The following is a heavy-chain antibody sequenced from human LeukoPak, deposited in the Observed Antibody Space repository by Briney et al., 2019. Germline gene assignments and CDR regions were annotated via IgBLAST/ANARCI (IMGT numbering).Heavy chain of an antibody. J-gene: IGHJ4*02. CDR3: ARGVVYAELGY. CDR2: IYYSGST. CDR1: GGSISSYY. Sequence: PSETLSLTCTVSGGSISSYYWSWIRQPPGKGLEWIGYIYYSGSTNYNPSLKRRVTISVDTSKNQFSLKLSSVTAADTAVYYCARGVVYAELGYWGQGTLVTVSS. V-gene: IGHV4-59*01. D-gene: IGHD2-8*02.